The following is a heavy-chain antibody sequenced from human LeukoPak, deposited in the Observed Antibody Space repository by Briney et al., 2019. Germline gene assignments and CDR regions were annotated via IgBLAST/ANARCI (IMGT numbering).Heavy chain of an antibody. CDR2: IYPGDSDT. V-gene: IGHV5-51*01. CDR1: GYSFASYW. D-gene: IGHD3-22*01. J-gene: IGHJ4*02. Sequence: GESLKISCKGSGYSFASYWIGWVRQMPGKGLEWMGIIYPGDSDTRYSPSFQGQVTISADKSISTAYLQWSSLKASDTAMYYCARRYDSSGYDSDYWGQGTLVTVSS. CDR3: ARRYDSSGYDSDY.